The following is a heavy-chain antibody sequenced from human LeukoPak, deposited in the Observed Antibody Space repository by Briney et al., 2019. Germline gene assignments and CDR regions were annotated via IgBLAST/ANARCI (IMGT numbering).Heavy chain of an antibody. CDR3: AKIWAVAGTIFDY. CDR1: GFTFSSYG. J-gene: IGHJ4*02. V-gene: IGHV3-23*01. CDR2: ISGSGGST. D-gene: IGHD6-19*01. Sequence: GGSLRLSCAASGFTFSSYGMHWVRQAPGKGLEWVSAISGSGGSTYYADSVKGRFTISRDNSKNTLYLQMNSLRAEDTAVYYCAKIWAVAGTIFDYWGQGTLVTVSS.